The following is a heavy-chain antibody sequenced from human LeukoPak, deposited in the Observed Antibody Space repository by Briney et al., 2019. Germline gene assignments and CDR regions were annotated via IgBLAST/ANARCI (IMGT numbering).Heavy chain of an antibody. Sequence: GGSLRLSCAASGFTFSSNWMHWVRQAPGKGLVWVSSISSSSSYIYYADSVKGRFTISRDNAKNSLYLQMNSLRAEDTAVYYCARDVFNLDGSGSSWGQGTLVTVSS. D-gene: IGHD3-10*01. V-gene: IGHV3-21*01. J-gene: IGHJ4*02. CDR2: ISSSSSYI. CDR3: ARDVFNLDGSGSS. CDR1: GFTFSSNW.